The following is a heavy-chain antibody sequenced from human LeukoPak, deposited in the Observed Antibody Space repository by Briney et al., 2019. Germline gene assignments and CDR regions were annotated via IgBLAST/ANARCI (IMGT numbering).Heavy chain of an antibody. D-gene: IGHD6-13*01. CDR2: INHSGST. CDR3: ARGFKLAAAGKDGRRYITAVSGFDP. Sequence: SETLSLTCAVYGGSFSGYYWSWIRQPPGKGLEWLGEINHSGSTNYNPSLKSRVTISVDTSKNQFSLKLSSVTAADTAVYYCARGFKLAAAGKDGRRYITAVSGFDPWGQGTLVTVSS. CDR1: GGSFSGYY. J-gene: IGHJ5*02. V-gene: IGHV4-34*01.